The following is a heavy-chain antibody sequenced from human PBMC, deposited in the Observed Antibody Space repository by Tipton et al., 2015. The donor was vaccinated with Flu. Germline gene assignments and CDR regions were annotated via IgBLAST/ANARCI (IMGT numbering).Heavy chain of an antibody. CDR2: ISVYHGHT. CDR1: GFAFASYG. D-gene: IGHD4-17*01. CDR3: ARDYFTVTKGGSADY. Sequence: QVQLVQSGAEVKKPGASVRVSCKTSGFAFASYGITWVRQAPGQGLEWIGWISVYHGHTNYAQNLQGRVTMTTDTSTNTAYMDLRSLRSDDTAVYYCARDYFTVTKGGSADYWGQGTLVTVSS. V-gene: IGHV1-18*04. J-gene: IGHJ4*02.